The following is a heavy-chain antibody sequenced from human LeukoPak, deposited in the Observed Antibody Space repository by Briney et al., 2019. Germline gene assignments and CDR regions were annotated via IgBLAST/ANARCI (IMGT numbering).Heavy chain of an antibody. Sequence: GASVKVSCKVSGYTLTALSMHWVRQAPGKGLEWMGGFDPEDGETIYAQKFQGRVTMTEDTSTDTAYMELSSLRSEDTAVYYCATRLTPRWNPLNWFDPWGQGTLVTVSS. CDR3: ATRLTPRWNPLNWFDP. CDR2: FDPEDGET. CDR1: GYTLTALS. V-gene: IGHV1-24*01. J-gene: IGHJ5*02. D-gene: IGHD1-1*01.